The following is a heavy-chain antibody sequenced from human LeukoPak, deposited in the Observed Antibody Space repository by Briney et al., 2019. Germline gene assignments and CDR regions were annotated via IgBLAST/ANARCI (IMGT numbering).Heavy chain of an antibody. D-gene: IGHD3-3*01. J-gene: IGHJ5*02. Sequence: SETLSLTCTVSGGSISSYYWSWIRQPPGKGLEWIGYIYYSGSTNHHPSLKSRVPISLDTSQNQFSLKLSSVTAADTAVYYCARDSVTIFAFDPWGQGTLVTVSS. V-gene: IGHV4-59*01. CDR2: IYYSGST. CDR1: GGSISSYY. CDR3: ARDSVTIFAFDP.